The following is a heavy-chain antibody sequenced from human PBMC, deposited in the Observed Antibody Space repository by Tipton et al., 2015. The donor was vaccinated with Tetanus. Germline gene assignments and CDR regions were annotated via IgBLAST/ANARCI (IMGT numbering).Heavy chain of an antibody. CDR1: GGSISSGGYY. Sequence: TLSLTCTVSGGSISSGGYYWSWIRQHPGKGLEWIGYIYYSGSTYYNPSLKSRVTISVDTSKNQFSLKLSSVTAADTAVYYCARAPTSRGYYPYYFDYWGQGTLVTVSS. V-gene: IGHV4-31*03. CDR2: IYYSGST. CDR3: ARAPTSRGYYPYYFDY. D-gene: IGHD3-22*01. J-gene: IGHJ4*02.